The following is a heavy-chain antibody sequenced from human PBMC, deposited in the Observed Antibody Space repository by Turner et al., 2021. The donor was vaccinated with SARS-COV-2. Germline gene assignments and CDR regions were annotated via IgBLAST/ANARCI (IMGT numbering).Heavy chain of an antibody. J-gene: IGHJ3*02. Sequence: EVQLVESGGGLVKPGGSLRLSCAASVFTFSSYSMNWVRQAPGKGLEWVSSISISSSYIYYADSVKGRFTISRDNAKNSLYLQMNSLRAEDTAVYYCARWGPYYYDSSGYYPDAFDIWGQGTMVTVSA. CDR1: VFTFSSYS. CDR2: ISISSSYI. D-gene: IGHD3-22*01. CDR3: ARWGPYYYDSSGYYPDAFDI. V-gene: IGHV3-21*01.